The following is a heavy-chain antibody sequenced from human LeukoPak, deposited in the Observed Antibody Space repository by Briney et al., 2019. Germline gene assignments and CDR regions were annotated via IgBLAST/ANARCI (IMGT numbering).Heavy chain of an antibody. D-gene: IGHD6-19*01. CDR3: AQRMAVAGTRSFNH. CDR2: ISVSDGST. CDR1: GFTFSSYA. J-gene: IGHJ1*01. V-gene: IGHV3-23*01. Sequence: PGGSLRLSCAASGFTFSSYAMSWVRQAPGKGLEWVAAISVSDGSTYYADSVKGRFTISRDNSGNTLYLQMNSLRAEDTAVYYCAQRMAVAGTRSFNHWGQGTLVTVSS.